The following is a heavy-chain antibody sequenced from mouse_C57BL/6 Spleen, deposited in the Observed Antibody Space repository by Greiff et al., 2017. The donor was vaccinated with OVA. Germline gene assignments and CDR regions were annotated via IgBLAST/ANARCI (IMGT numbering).Heavy chain of an antibody. V-gene: IGHV5-9-1*02. J-gene: IGHJ4*01. CDR2: ISSGGDYI. D-gene: IGHD2-4*01. CDR3: TRDRDMGLRRGYAMDY. Sequence: EVHLVESGEGLVKPGGSLKLSCAASGFTFSSYAMSWVRQTPEKRLEWVAYISSGGDYIYYADTVKGRFTISRDNARNTLYLQMSSLKSEDTAMYYCTRDRDMGLRRGYAMDYWGQGTSVTVSS. CDR1: GFTFSSYA.